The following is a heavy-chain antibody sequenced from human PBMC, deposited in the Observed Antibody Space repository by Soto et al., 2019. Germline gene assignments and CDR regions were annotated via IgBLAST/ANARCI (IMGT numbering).Heavy chain of an antibody. CDR3: AKSWELRRFFAS. CDR2: IHHTGST. CDR1: GASIISENW. V-gene: IGHV4-4*02. Sequence: QVQLQESGPGLVKPSGTLSLTCAVCGASIISENWWTWVRQSPGKGLEWIGEIHHTGSTTYNPSLDSRVTMSVDKSKNHFSLILSSVTAADTALYYCAKSWELRRFFASWGQGTLVTVSS. D-gene: IGHD1-26*01. J-gene: IGHJ4*02.